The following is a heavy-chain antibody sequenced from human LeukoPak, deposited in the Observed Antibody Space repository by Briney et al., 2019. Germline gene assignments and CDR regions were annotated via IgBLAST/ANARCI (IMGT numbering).Heavy chain of an antibody. Sequence: ASVKVSCKASGYTFTSYGISWVRHAPGQGLEWTGWISAYNGNTNYAQKLQGRVTMTTDTSTSTAYMELRSLRSDDTAVYYCARRGYCSGGSCPRNWFDPWGQGTLVTVSS. CDR1: GYTFTSYG. J-gene: IGHJ5*02. CDR2: ISAYNGNT. V-gene: IGHV1-18*01. CDR3: ARRGYCSGGSCPRNWFDP. D-gene: IGHD2-15*01.